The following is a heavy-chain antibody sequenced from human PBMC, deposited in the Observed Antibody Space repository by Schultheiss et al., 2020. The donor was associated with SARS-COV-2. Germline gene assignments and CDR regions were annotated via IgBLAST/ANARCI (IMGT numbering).Heavy chain of an antibody. CDR1: GGSISSYY. V-gene: IGHV4-38-2*02. J-gene: IGHJ6*02. D-gene: IGHD2-8*01. CDR2: IYHSGST. Sequence: SETLSLTCTVSGGSISSYYWGWIRQPPGKGLEWIGSIYHSGSTYYNPSLKSRVTISVDTSKNQFSLKLSSVTAADTAVYYCARVGSNDLERRYYYYGMDVWGQGTTVTVSS. CDR3: ARVGSNDLERRYYYYGMDV.